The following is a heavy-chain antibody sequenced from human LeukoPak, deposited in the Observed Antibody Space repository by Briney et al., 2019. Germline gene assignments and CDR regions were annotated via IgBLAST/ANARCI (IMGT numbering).Heavy chain of an antibody. V-gene: IGHV3-30*18. D-gene: IGHD5-12*01. CDR1: GFTFSSYG. Sequence: GGSLRLSCAASGFTFSSYGMHWVRQAPGKGLEWVAVISYDGSNKYYADSVKGRFTISRDSSKNTLYLQMNSLRVEDTAVYYCAKDRGYDLGPDYWGQGTLVAVSS. CDR3: AKDRGYDLGPDY. CDR2: ISYDGSNK. J-gene: IGHJ4*02.